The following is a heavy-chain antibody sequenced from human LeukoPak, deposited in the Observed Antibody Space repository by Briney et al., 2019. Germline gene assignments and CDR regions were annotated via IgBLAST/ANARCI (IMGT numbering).Heavy chain of an antibody. V-gene: IGHV1-69*13. CDR1: GYTFTGYY. CDR2: IIPIFGTA. J-gene: IGHJ4*02. D-gene: IGHD3-3*01. Sequence: ASVKVSCKASGYTFTGYYMHWVRQAPGQGLEWMGGIIPIFGTANYAQKFQGRVTITADESTSTAYMELSSLRSEDTAVYYCASTKVGFGVIDYWGQGTLVTVSS. CDR3: ASTKVGFGVIDY.